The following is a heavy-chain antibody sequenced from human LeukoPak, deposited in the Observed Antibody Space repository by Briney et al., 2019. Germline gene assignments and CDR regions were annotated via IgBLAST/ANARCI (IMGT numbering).Heavy chain of an antibody. CDR3: ARRVVVSQDAFDI. J-gene: IGHJ3*02. CDR2: IYSGGTT. V-gene: IGHV3-53*05. CDR1: GFTVSGNY. Sequence: GGSLRLSCAVSGFTVSGNYMSWVRQAPGKGLERVSLIYSGGTTYYADSVKGRFTISRDNSKNTLYLQMNSLRSDDTAVYCCARRVVVSQDAFDIWGQGTMVTVSS. D-gene: IGHD3-22*01.